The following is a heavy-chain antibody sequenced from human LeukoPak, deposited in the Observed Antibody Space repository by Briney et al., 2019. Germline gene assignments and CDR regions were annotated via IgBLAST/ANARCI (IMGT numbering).Heavy chain of an antibody. D-gene: IGHD6-13*01. V-gene: IGHV1-46*01. CDR1: GYTFTSNY. J-gene: IGHJ6*02. CDR3: ARAYSSSWYRENYYCYYGMDV. Sequence: GASVKVSCKASGYTFTSNYIHWVRQAPGQGLEWMGMIYPRDGSTSYAQKFQGRVTVTRDTSTSTAYMELSSLRSEDTAVYYCARAYSSSWYRENYYCYYGMDVWGQGTTVTVSS. CDR2: IYPRDGST.